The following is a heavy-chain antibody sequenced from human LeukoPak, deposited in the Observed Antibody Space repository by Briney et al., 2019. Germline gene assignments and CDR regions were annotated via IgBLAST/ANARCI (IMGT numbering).Heavy chain of an antibody. CDR1: GGSISSYY. D-gene: IGHD3-10*01. Sequence: SETLSLTCTVSGGSISSYYWSWIRQPPGKGLEWIGYIYYSRSTNYNPSLKSRVTISVDTSKNQFSLKLSSVTAADTAVYYCAIYGSGSQKYFQHWGQGTLVTVSS. V-gene: IGHV4-59*03. CDR3: AIYGSGSQKYFQH. CDR2: IYYSRST. J-gene: IGHJ1*01.